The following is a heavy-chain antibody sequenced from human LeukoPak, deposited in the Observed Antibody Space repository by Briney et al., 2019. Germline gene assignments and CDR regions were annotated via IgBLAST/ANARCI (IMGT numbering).Heavy chain of an antibody. CDR3: ARDVASDSSLDY. J-gene: IGHJ4*02. CDR1: GYTFTGYY. V-gene: IGHV1-2*02. CDR2: INPNSGGT. Sequence: ASAKVSCKASGYTFTGYYMHWVRQAPGQGLEWMGWINPNSGGTNYAQKFQGRVTMTRETSISTAYMELSSLRSDDTAVYYCARDVASDSSLDYWGQGILVTVSS. D-gene: IGHD6-13*01.